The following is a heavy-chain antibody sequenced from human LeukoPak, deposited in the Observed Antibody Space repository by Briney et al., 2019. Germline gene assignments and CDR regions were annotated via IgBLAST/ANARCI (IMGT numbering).Heavy chain of an antibody. J-gene: IGHJ3*02. CDR2: IRQDGRDK. Sequence: GGTLRLSCAAYGVTFSAHYLTWVRQAPGKGLEWVVKIRQDGRDKYYVDPVRGRFTISRANAKNYMYLQMASPRDEATAVYYCVRQAITADGDDAFDIGGQGTIVTVSS. D-gene: IGHD6-13*01. CDR1: GVTFSAHY. CDR3: VRQAITADGDDAFDI. V-gene: IGHV3-7*01.